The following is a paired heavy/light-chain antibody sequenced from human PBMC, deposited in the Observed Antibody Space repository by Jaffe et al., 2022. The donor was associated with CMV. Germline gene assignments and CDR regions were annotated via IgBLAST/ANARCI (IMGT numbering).Light chain of an antibody. V-gene: IGLV6-57*04. CDR2: EDK. Sequence: YMLTQPHSVSESPGKTVTISCTRSSGSIASNFVQWYQQRPGSVPTTVIYEDKRRPSGVPDRFSGSTDTASNSASLTISGLKTEDEADYFCQSYDSANWVFGGGTKLTVL. CDR1: SGSIASNF. CDR3: QSYDSANWV. J-gene: IGLJ3*02.
Heavy chain of an antibody. CDR1: GHILVNYW. V-gene: IGHV5-51*01. CDR3: VGSYDTTGYYVN. J-gene: IGHJ4*02. D-gene: IGHD3-22*01. CDR2: IYLDDSDT. Sequence: EVQLVQSGPEVKKPGESLKISCKGSGHILVNYWIGWVRQMPGKGLEWMGIIYLDDSDTRYNPSFEGQVTISGDKSTSIAFLQWSSLKASDTAMYYCVGSYDTTGYYVNWGQGTLVTVAS.